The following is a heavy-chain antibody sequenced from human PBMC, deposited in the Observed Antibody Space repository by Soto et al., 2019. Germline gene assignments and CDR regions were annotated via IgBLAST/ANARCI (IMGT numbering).Heavy chain of an antibody. D-gene: IGHD3-10*02. J-gene: IGHJ5*02. CDR3: ARAVWHSVLPAPLRLPSNWFDP. CDR2: MNPNSGNT. Sequence: ASVKVSCKASGYTFTSYDINWVRQATGQGLEWMGWMNPNSGNTGYAQKFQGRVTMTRNTSISTAYMELSSLRSEDTAVYYCARAVWHSVLPAPLRLPSNWFDPWGQGTLVTVSS. V-gene: IGHV1-8*01. CDR1: GYTFTSYD.